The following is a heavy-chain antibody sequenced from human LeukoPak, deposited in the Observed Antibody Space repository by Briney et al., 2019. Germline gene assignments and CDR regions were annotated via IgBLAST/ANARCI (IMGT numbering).Heavy chain of an antibody. J-gene: IGHJ3*02. V-gene: IGHV4-38-2*02. CDR1: GYSISSGYY. D-gene: IGHD4-17*01. CDR3: ARQRDYGDASDI. Sequence: SETLSLTCTVSGYSISSGYYWGWIRQPPGKGLEWIGSIYHSGSTYYNPSLKSRVTISVDTSKNQFSLKLSSVTAADTAVYYCARQRDYGDASDIWGQGTMVTVSS. CDR2: IYHSGST.